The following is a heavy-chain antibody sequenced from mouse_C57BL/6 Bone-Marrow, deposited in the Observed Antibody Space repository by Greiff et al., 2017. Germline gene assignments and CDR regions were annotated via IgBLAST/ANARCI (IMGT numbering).Heavy chain of an antibody. CDR1: GFNIKDYY. V-gene: IGHV14-2*01. Sequence: EVHLVESGAELVKPGASVKLSCTASGFNIKDYYMHWVKQRTEQGLEWIGRIDPEDGEPKYAPKFQGKAPITADTSSNTAYLQLSSLTSEDTAVYYCARALSSPAWFAYWGQGTLVTVSA. CDR2: IDPEDGEP. D-gene: IGHD1-1*01. J-gene: IGHJ3*01. CDR3: ARALSSPAWFAY.